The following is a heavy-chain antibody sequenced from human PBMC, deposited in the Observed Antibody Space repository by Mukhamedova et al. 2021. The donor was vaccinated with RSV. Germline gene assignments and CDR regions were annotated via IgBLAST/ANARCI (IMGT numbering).Heavy chain of an antibody. J-gene: IGHJ4*02. Sequence: VKGRFTVSRDNAKNSLYLQMNSLRVEDTALYYCVRDVWLDYWVQGTLVTVSS. V-gene: IGHV3-11*05. CDR3: VRDVWLDY. D-gene: IGHD5-12*01.